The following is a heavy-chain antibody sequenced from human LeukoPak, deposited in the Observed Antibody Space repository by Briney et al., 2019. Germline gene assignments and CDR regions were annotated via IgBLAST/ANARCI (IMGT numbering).Heavy chain of an antibody. CDR2: IFSNDEK. CDR3: ARIGPYRNSKVDAFDI. V-gene: IGHV2-26*01. Sequence: SGPVLVKPTETLTLTCTVSGFSLSNARMGVSWIRQPPGKALEWLAHIFSNDEKSYSTPLKSRPTISKDTSKSQVVLTMTNMDPVDTATYYCARIGPYRNSKVDAFDIWGQGTMVTVSS. CDR1: GFSLSNARMG. J-gene: IGHJ3*02. D-gene: IGHD1-26*01.